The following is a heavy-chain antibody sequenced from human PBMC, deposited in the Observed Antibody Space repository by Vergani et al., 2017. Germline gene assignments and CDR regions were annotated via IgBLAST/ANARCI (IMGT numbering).Heavy chain of an antibody. Sequence: QVQLVQSGAEVKKPGASVKVSCKASGYTFTSYGISWVRQAPGQGLEWMGWISAYNGNTNYAQKLQGRVTMTTDTSTSTAYMELRSLRSDDTAVYYCARDLIASEIVVVPAAISDYWGQGTLVTVSS. D-gene: IGHD2-2*01. J-gene: IGHJ4*02. V-gene: IGHV1-18*01. CDR3: ARDLIASEIVVVPAAISDY. CDR2: ISAYNGNT. CDR1: GYTFTSYG.